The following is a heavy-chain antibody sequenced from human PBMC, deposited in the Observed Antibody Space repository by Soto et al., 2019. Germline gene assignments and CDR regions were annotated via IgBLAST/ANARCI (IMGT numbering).Heavy chain of an antibody. CDR3: AITSVADASFDY. V-gene: IGHV3-30*03. CDR2: ISYDGGET. Sequence: QVQLVASGGGVVHPGRSLSLSCAGSGFIFSNYGMHWDRQAPGKGLEWVAFISYDGGETFYADSVKGRFTISRDNSKSTVFLHMNSLKKEDTAVYYCAITSVADASFDYWGQGTLVTVSS. D-gene: IGHD5-12*01. CDR1: GFIFSNYG. J-gene: IGHJ4*02.